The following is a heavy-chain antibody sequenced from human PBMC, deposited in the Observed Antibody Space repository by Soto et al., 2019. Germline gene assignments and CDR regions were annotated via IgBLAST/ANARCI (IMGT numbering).Heavy chain of an antibody. D-gene: IGHD6-19*01. Sequence: EVQLVESGGGLVQPGGSLRLSCAASGLTLGDYWMNWVRQAPGKGLEWVANIKKDGSEKNYLDAVKGRFTISRDNAKNSLFLQMNSLRGEGTAVYFCAGVPGWESAFWGPGTHVTVSS. CDR2: IKKDGSEK. CDR3: AGVPGWESAF. CDR1: GLTLGDYW. J-gene: IGHJ4*02. V-gene: IGHV3-7*05.